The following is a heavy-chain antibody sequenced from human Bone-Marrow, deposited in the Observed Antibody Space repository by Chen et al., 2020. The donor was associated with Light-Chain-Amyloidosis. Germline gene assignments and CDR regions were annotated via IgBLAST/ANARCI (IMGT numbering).Heavy chain of an antibody. CDR2: INHSGSA. D-gene: IGHD5-12*01. J-gene: IGHJ5*02. CDR3: ARYEPHFSDSIISGYTA. CDR1: GVSSITSREYY. Sequence: QLQESGPGLVEPSKTLSLTCTVSGVSSITSREYYWTWIRQPPGKGLQWIAEINHSGSANYNSSLKSRTTISVDKSKNQFSLRMISVTAADTAVYYCARYEPHFSDSIISGYTAWGQGTSVTVSS. V-gene: IGHV4-61*05.